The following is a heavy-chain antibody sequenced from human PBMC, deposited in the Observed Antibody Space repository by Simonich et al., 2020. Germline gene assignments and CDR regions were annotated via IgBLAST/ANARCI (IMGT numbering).Heavy chain of an antibody. V-gene: IGHV1-2*02. J-gene: IGHJ2*01. D-gene: IGHD6-25*01. CDR1: GYTFTGYY. Sequence: QVQLVQSGAEVKKPGASVKVSCKASGYTFTGYYMHWGRKDPGQGLEWRGWINPHMGGTNYAQKFQGRVTMTRDTSISTAYMELSRLRSDDTAVYYCARGGLGHWYFDLWGRGTLVTVSS. CDR2: INPHMGGT. CDR3: ARGGLGHWYFDL.